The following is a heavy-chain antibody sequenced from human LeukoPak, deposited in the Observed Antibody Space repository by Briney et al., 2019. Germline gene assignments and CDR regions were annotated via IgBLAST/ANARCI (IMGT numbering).Heavy chain of an antibody. D-gene: IGHD3-16*01. J-gene: IGHJ4*02. CDR1: GGTFSSYA. CDR3: AREGGSRYFDY. V-gene: IGHV1-69*13. CDR2: IIPIFGTA. Sequence: ASVKVSCKASGGTFSSYAISWVRQAPGQGLEWMGGIIPIFGTANYAQKFQGRVTITADESTSTAYMELSSLRSEDTAVYYYAREGGSRYFDYWGQGTLVTVSS.